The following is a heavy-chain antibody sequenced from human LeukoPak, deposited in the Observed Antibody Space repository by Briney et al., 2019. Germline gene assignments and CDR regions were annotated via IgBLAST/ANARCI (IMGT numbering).Heavy chain of an antibody. CDR1: GDAITGSSYY. CDR3: ARQYYDNTGYYYFDY. D-gene: IGHD3-22*01. J-gene: IGHJ4*02. V-gene: IGHV4-39*01. Sequence: PSETLSLTCSVSGDAITGSSYYWGWIRQPPGKGLEWIGSMYYSGSTYSNPSLKRRVTMSADTSKNQFSLKLSSVSAADTAVYYCARQYYDNTGYYYFDYWGQGTLVTVSS. CDR2: MYYSGST.